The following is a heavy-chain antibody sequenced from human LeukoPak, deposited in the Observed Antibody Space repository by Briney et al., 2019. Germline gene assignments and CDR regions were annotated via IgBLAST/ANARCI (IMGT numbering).Heavy chain of an antibody. Sequence: ASVKVSCKASGYTFTSYGISWVRQAPGQGLEWMGWISAYNGNTNYAQKLQGRVTITRNTSISTAYMELSSLRPEDTAVYYCARGGERYCSGGSCYSGWWFDPWGQGTLVTVSS. V-gene: IGHV1-18*01. CDR3: ARGGERYCSGGSCYSGWWFDP. CDR1: GYTFTSYG. CDR2: ISAYNGNT. J-gene: IGHJ5*02. D-gene: IGHD2-15*01.